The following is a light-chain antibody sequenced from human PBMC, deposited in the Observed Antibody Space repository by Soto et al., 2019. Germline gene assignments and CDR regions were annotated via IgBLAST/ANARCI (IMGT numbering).Light chain of an antibody. Sequence: DIQMTQSPSTLSASVGDSFTITCRASQSISSWLAWYQQKPGKAHKLLIYDASSLESGVPSRFSGSGSGTEFTLTISSLQPDDFASYSCQQYNSYLYTFGQGTKLEIK. CDR1: QSISSW. CDR3: QQYNSYLYT. V-gene: IGKV1-5*01. CDR2: DAS. J-gene: IGKJ2*01.